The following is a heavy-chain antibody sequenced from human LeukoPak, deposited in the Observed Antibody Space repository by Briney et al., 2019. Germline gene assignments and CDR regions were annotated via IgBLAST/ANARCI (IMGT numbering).Heavy chain of an antibody. D-gene: IGHD5-12*01. CDR3: ARSYSGYDYLDY. J-gene: IGHJ4*02. CDR1: GYSFPSYW. Sequence: GESLRISCKGSGYSFPSYWITWVRQMPGRGLEWMGRIDPSDSYTNYSPSFQGHVTISADKSISTAYLQWSSLKASDTAMYYCARSYSGYDYLDYWGQGTLVTVSS. V-gene: IGHV5-10-1*01. CDR2: IDPSDSYT.